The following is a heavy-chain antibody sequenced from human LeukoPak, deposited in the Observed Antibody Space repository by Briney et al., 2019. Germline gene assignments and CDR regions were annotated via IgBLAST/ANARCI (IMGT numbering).Heavy chain of an antibody. CDR2: INHSGST. Sequence: SETLSLTCAVYGGSFSGYYWSWIRQPSGKGLEWIGEINHSGSTNYNPSLKSRVTISVDTSKNQFSLKLSSVTAADTAVYYCARGHGSGSYYNPWYYGMDVWGQGTTVTVSS. CDR3: ARGHGSGSYYNPWYYGMDV. V-gene: IGHV4-34*01. D-gene: IGHD3-10*01. J-gene: IGHJ6*02. CDR1: GGSFSGYY.